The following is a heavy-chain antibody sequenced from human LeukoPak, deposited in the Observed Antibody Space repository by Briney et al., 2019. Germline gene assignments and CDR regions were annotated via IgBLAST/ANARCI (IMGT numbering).Heavy chain of an antibody. CDR1: GNSLSSGDNY. J-gene: IGHJ4*02. CDR3: ARGPWYYDSSGYYLLFDY. Sequence: SETLSLTCTVSGNSLSSGDNYWSWIRQPAGKGLEWIGYIYYSGSTNYNPSLKSRVTISVDTSKNQFSLKLSSVTAADTAVYYCARGPWYYDSSGYYLLFDYWGQGTLVTVSS. V-gene: IGHV4-61*10. D-gene: IGHD3-22*01. CDR2: IYYSGST.